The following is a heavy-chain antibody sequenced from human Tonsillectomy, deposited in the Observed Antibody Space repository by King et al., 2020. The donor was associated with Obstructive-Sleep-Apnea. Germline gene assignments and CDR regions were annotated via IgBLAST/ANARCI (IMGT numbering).Heavy chain of an antibody. V-gene: IGHV1-58*01. D-gene: IGHD5-18*01. Sequence: QLVQSGPEVKKPGTSVKVSCKASGFTFTSSAVQWVRQARGQRLEWIGWIVVGSVNTNYAQKFQERVTITRDMSTSTAYMELSSLRSEDTAVYYCAAGDSYGYGRRFYYGMDVWGQGTTVTVSS. J-gene: IGHJ6*02. CDR3: AAGDSYGYGRRFYYGMDV. CDR1: GFTFTSSA. CDR2: IVVGSVNT.